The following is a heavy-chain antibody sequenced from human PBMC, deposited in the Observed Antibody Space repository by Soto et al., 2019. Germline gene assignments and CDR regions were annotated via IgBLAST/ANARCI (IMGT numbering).Heavy chain of an antibody. CDR3: AKGLTSHYYRSLFDY. CDR2: ISGSGGST. Sequence: PGGSLRLSCAASGFTFSSYAMSWVRQAPGKGLEWVSAISGSGGSTYYADSVKGRFTISRDNSKNTLYLQMNSLRAEDTAVYYCAKGLTSHYYRSLFDYWGQGTLVTVSS. V-gene: IGHV3-23*01. J-gene: IGHJ4*02. CDR1: GFTFSSYA. D-gene: IGHD3-22*01.